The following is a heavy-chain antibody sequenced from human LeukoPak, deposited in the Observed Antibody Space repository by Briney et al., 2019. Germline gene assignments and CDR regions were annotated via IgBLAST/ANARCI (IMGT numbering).Heavy chain of an antibody. CDR2: IYSGGDT. V-gene: IGHV3-53*01. CDR1: GFTVSGNY. J-gene: IGHJ4*02. Sequence: GGSLRLSCAASGFTVSGNYMSWVRQAPGKGLEWVSVIYSGGDTYSADSVKGRFTISRDNSKNTVYLQMNSLRAEDTAVYYCAREGGGDYGDYLRYWGQGTLVTVSS. D-gene: IGHD4-17*01. CDR3: AREGGGDYGDYLRY.